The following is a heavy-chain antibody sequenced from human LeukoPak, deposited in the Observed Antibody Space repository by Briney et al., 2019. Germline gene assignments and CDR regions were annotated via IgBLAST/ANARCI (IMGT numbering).Heavy chain of an antibody. J-gene: IGHJ3*02. CDR1: GYTFTGYY. CDR2: INPNSGGT. Sequence: ASVKVSCKASGYTFTGYYMHWVRQAPGQGLEWMGRINPNSGGTNCAQKFQGRVTMTRDTSISTAYMELSRLRSDDSAVYYCARHRDYGGDAFDIWGQGTMVTVSS. V-gene: IGHV1-2*06. D-gene: IGHD3-16*01. CDR3: ARHRDYGGDAFDI.